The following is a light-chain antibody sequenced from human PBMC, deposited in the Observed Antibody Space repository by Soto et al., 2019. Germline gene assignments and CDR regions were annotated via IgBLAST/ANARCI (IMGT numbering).Light chain of an antibody. CDR1: SSDVGSYNY. CDR2: EVS. J-gene: IGLJ1*01. CDR3: SSYTSSSTR. V-gene: IGLV2-14*01. Sequence: QSALTQPASVSGSPGQSITISCTGTSSDVGSYNYVSWYQQHPGKAPKLMIYEVSDRPSGISSRFSGSKSGNTASLTISGLQTEDEADYYCSSYTSSSTRFGTGTKVT.